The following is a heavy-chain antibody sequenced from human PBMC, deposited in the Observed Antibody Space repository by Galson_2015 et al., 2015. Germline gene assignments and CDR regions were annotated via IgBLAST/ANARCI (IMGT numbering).Heavy chain of an antibody. Sequence: SLRLSCAASGFTFRNYWMVWVRQTPEKGLQWVDKIKYDGSQTFYVDSVKGRFTISRDNAENSLDLQMNSLRADDTAVYYCARDANRGGEFDYWGQGALVTVSS. V-gene: IGHV3-7*03. D-gene: IGHD1-14*01. CDR3: ARDANRGGEFDY. J-gene: IGHJ4*02. CDR2: IKYDGSQT. CDR1: GFTFRNYW.